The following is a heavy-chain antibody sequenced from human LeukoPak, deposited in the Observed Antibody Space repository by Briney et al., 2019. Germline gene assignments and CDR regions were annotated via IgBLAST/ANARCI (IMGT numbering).Heavy chain of an antibody. Sequence: SETLSLTCKVSGYSISSGYYWGWIRQPPEKGLEWIGSIYHTGSTSYSPSLKSRVTISVDTSKNQFSLNLSSVTAADTAVYYCARDDMAGTTYWGQGTLVTVSS. CDR1: GYSISSGYY. CDR3: ARDDMAGTTY. CDR2: IYHTGST. D-gene: IGHD1-1*01. J-gene: IGHJ4*02. V-gene: IGHV4-38-2*02.